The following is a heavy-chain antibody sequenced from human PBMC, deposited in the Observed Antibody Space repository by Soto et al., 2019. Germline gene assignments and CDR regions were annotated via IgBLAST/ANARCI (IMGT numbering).Heavy chain of an antibody. J-gene: IGHJ6*02. CDR3: ARERNRNYYGSGPYGMDV. CDR1: GGSISSYY. V-gene: IGHV4-59*01. D-gene: IGHD3-10*01. Sequence: SETLSLTCTVSGGSISSYYWSWIRQPPGKGLEWIGYIYYSGSTNYNPSLKSRVTISVDTSKNQFSLKLSSVTAADTAVYYCARERNRNYYGSGPYGMDVWGQGTTVTVSS. CDR2: IYYSGST.